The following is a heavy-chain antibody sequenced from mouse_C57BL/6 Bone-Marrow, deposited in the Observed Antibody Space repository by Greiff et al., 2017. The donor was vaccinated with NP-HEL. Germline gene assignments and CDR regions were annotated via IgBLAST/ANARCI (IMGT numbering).Heavy chain of an antibody. J-gene: IGHJ1*03. D-gene: IGHD2-5*01. CDR1: DSEVFPIAY. V-gene: IGHV15-2*01. CDR2: ILPSIGRT. CDR3: ARRSNYPYWYFDV. Sequence: VQLQESGSELRSPGSSVKLSCKDFDSEVFPIAYMSWVRQKPGHGFEWIGGILPSIGRTIYGETFEDKATLDADTLSNTAYLELNSLTSEDSAIYYCARRSNYPYWYFDVWGTGTTVTVSS.